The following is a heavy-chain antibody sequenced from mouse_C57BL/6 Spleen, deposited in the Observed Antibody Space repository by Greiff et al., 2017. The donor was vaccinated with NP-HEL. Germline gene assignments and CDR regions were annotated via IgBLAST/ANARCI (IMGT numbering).Heavy chain of an antibody. Sequence: QVQLQQSGAELVKPGASVKISCKASGYAFSSYWMNWVKQRPGKGLEWIGQIYPGDGDTNYNGKFKGKATLTADKSSSTDYMQLSSLTSEDSAVYFCARSSLYGSSHYYYSMDYWGQGTSVTVSS. V-gene: IGHV1-80*01. CDR3: ARSSLYGSSHYYYSMDY. CDR2: IYPGDGDT. CDR1: GYAFSSYW. J-gene: IGHJ4*01. D-gene: IGHD1-1*01.